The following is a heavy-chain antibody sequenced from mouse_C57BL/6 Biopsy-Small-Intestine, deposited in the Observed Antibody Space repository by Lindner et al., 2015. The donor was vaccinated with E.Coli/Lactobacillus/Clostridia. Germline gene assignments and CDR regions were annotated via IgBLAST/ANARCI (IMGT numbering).Heavy chain of an antibody. Sequence: SVKVSCKTSGGTVSSYAIEWVRQAPGQGLEWMGRIIPVLGVAKYAQNFQGRVTITADVSTSTAYMELSSLRSEDMAVYYCARVGTSYYLDWGQGTQVTVSS. CDR3: ARVGTSYYLD. J-gene: IGHJ1*01. V-gene: IGHV1-53*01. CDR1: GGTVSSYA. CDR2: IIPVLGVA. D-gene: IGHD1-1*01.